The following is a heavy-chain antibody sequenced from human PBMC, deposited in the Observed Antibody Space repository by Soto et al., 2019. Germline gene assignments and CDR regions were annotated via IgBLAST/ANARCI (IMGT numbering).Heavy chain of an antibody. CDR3: ARGGALLRYFDWLPYYYYYGMDV. CDR1: GYDFTAYD. D-gene: IGHD3-9*01. V-gene: IGHV1-8*02. J-gene: IGHJ6*02. CDR2: MNPNSGNT. Sequence: GASVKVSCKASGYDFTAYDINWVRQATGQGLEWMGWMNPNSGNTGYAQKFQGRVTMTRNTSISTAYMELSSLRSEDTAVYYCARGGALLRYFDWLPYYYYYGMDVWGQGTTVTVSS.